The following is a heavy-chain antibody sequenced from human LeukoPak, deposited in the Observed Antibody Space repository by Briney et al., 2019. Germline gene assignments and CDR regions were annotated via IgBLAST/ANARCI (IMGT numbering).Heavy chain of an antibody. V-gene: IGHV1-69*05. CDR2: IIPIFGTA. D-gene: IGHD3-3*01. J-gene: IGHJ5*02. CDR1: GGTFSSYA. CDR3: ARNKRTIFGVVISWFDP. Sequence: ASVKVSCKASGGTFSSYAISWVRQAPGQGLEWMGGIIPIFGTASYAQKFQGRVTITTDESTSTAYMELSSLRSEDTAVYYCARNKRTIFGVVISWFDPWGQGTLVTVSS.